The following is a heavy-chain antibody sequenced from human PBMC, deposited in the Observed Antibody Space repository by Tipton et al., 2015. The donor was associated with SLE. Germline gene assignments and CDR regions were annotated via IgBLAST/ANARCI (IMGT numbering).Heavy chain of an antibody. V-gene: IGHV3-66*03. CDR3: ARVSVAGTFGGDFQV. J-gene: IGHJ1*01. Sequence: VSGVSISSGSYYADSVKGRFTISRDSTKNTLYLQMNSLRVEDTTVYYCARVSVAGTFGGDFQVWGQGTLVTVAS. CDR2: VSISSGS. D-gene: IGHD3-16*01.